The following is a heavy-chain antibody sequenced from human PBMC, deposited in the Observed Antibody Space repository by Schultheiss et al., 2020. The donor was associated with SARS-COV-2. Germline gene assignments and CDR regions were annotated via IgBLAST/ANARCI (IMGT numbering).Heavy chain of an antibody. CDR1: GFTFSSYA. V-gene: IGHV3-30*14. CDR2: ISYDGSNK. Sequence: GGSLRLSCAASGFTFSSYAMHWVRQAPGKGLEWVAVISYDGSNKYYADSVKGRFTISRDNSKNTLYLQMSSLRAEDTAVYYCVKDLTATEGRDYWGQGTLVTVSS. D-gene: IGHD5-18*01. J-gene: IGHJ4*02. CDR3: VKDLTATEGRDY.